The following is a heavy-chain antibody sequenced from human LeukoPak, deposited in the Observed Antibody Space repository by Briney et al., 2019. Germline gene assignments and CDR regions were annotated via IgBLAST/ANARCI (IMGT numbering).Heavy chain of an antibody. V-gene: IGHV1-46*01. CDR1: GYAFTSYY. Sequence: EASVKVSCKASGYAFTSYYMHWVRQAPGQGLEWMGIINPSGGSTSYAQKFQGRVTMTRDTSTSTVYMELSSLRSEDTAVYYCARTPLGSDYDFWSGYVTDAFDIWGQGTMVTVSS. CDR2: INPSGGST. J-gene: IGHJ3*02. CDR3: ARTPLGSDYDFWSGYVTDAFDI. D-gene: IGHD3-3*01.